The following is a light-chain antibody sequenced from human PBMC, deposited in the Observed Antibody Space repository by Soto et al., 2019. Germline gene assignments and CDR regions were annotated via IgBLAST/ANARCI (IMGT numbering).Light chain of an antibody. J-gene: IGLJ1*01. V-gene: IGLV2-23*01. CDR1: SSDVGTYNL. CDR2: EGS. CDR3: CSYAGSSYV. Sequence: QSALTQPASVSGSPGQSITISCTGASSDVGTYNLVSWYQQHPGKAPKLIIYEGSKRPSGVSDRFFGSKSGDTASLTISGLQADDEADYYCCSYAGSSYVFGTGTKLTVL.